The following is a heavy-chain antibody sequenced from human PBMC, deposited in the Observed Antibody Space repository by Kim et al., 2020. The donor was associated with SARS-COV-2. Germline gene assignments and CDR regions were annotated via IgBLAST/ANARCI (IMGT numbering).Heavy chain of an antibody. J-gene: IGHJ4*02. V-gene: IGHV4-59*13. Sequence: SETLSLTCSVSAPSINNYYWSWIRQPPGEALEWIGYVYYGGSTNYNPSLKSRVTISLDTSRNQFSLTLSSVTAADTAVYYCARAVSGWSFDSWGQGTLVIVSS. CDR1: APSINNYY. D-gene: IGHD6-19*01. CDR2: VYYGGST. CDR3: ARAVSGWSFDS.